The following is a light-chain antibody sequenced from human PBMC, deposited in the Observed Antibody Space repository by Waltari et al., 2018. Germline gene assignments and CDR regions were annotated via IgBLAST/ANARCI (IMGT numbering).Light chain of an antibody. J-gene: IGLJ3*02. CDR2: EVG. Sequence: QSALTQPAAVSGSPGQSITLSCTGTSSDVRAYNYVSWYQQTPGKAPRLIIYEVGDRPSGVSNRFSGSKSGYTAFLTISGLQAEDEADYYCSSYTTSKSWVFGGGTKLTVL. CDR3: SSYTTSKSWV. V-gene: IGLV2-14*01. CDR1: SSDVRAYNY.